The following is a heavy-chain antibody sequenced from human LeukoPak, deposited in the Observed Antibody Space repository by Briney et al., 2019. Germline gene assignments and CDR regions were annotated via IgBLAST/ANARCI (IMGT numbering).Heavy chain of an antibody. J-gene: IGHJ4*02. CDR2: IHYSGST. D-gene: IGHD3-22*01. CDR3: ASKSYYYDSSGYYRDY. CDR1: GGSISSGGYY. V-gene: IGHV4-31*03. Sequence: SETLSLTCTVSGGSISSGGYYWTWIRQHPGKGLEWIGYIHYSGSTNYNPSLKSRVTISIDTSKNQFSLKLSSVTAADTAVCYCASKSYYYDSSGYYRDYWGQGNLVTVSS.